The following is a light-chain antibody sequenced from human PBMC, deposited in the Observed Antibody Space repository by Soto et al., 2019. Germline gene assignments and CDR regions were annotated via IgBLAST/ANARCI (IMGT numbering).Light chain of an antibody. CDR3: SSYTSSSTLCV. CDR2: EVS. Sequence: QSALTQPASVSGSPGQSITISCTGTSSDVGGYNYVSWYQQDPGKAPKLIIYEVSIRPSGVSNRFSGSKSGNTASLTISGLQAEDEADYYCSSYTSSSTLCVFGTGTKLTVL. J-gene: IGLJ1*01. V-gene: IGLV2-14*01. CDR1: SSDVGGYNY.